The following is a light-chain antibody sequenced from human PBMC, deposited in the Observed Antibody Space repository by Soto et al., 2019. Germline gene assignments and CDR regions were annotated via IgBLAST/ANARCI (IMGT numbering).Light chain of an antibody. CDR1: QSINNW. V-gene: IGKV1-5*01. J-gene: IGKJ1*01. CDR3: QQYDTNPKT. Sequence: IQMPQFSFPLSAFVGDRVTFTCRASQSINNWLAWYQQRPGTAPKILIYDASTLESGVPSRFSGSGSGTEFSLTISRVQPEDFATYYCQQYDTNPKTFGQGTKVDIK. CDR2: DAS.